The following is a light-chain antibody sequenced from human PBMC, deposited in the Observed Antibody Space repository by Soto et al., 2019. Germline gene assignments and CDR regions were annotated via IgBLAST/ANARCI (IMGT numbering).Light chain of an antibody. Sequence: QLVLTQSPSASASLGASVKLTCTLSSGHSSYAIAWHQQQPEKGPRCLMKLHNDGSYIKGDGIPDRFSGSSSGAERYLTISSLQSEDEADYYCSSYVGNNNLVFGGGTKLTVL. CDR2: LHNDGSY. V-gene: IGLV4-69*01. J-gene: IGLJ3*02. CDR1: SGHSSYA. CDR3: SSYVGNNNLV.